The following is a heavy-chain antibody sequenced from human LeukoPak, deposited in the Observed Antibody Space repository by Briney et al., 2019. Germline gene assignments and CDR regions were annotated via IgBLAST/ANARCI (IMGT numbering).Heavy chain of an antibody. Sequence: SETLSLTCTVSGGSISSGGYYWSWIRQHPGKGLEWIGYIYYSGSTYYNPSLKSRVTISVDTSKNQFSLKLSSVTAADTAVYYCAIPGATVTTGFLGWFDPWGRGTLVTVSS. J-gene: IGHJ5*02. CDR2: IYYSGST. CDR3: AIPGATVTTGFLGWFDP. V-gene: IGHV4-31*03. D-gene: IGHD4-11*01. CDR1: GGSISSGGYY.